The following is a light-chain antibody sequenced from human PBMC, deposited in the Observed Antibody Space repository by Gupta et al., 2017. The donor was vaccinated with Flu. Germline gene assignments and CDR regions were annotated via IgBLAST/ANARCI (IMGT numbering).Light chain of an antibody. J-gene: IGKJ1*01. CDR3: MQGKHWPWT. Sequence: LTLGQPASISCRSSQSLEHSDGNTYLNWFQQRPGQSPRRLFYLVSNRDSGVPDRFSGTGSGTDFTLEISRVEAEDVAVYYCMQGKHWPWTFGQGTKVDIK. CDR2: LVS. V-gene: IGKV2-30*02. CDR1: QSLEHSDGNTY.